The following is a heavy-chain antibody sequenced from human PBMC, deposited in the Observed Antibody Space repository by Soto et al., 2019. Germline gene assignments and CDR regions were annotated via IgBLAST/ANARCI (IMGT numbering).Heavy chain of an antibody. D-gene: IGHD6-6*01. CDR2: ICYSGST. CDR3: ARERPDGARLDP. J-gene: IGHJ5*02. CDR1: GGSISSGDYY. V-gene: IGHV4-30-4*01. Sequence: QVQLQESGPGLVKPSQTLSLTCTVSGGSISSGDYYWSWIRQPPGKGLEWIGYICYSGSTYYTPSLKSRVTLSVDTSKNQFSLKLSSVTAADTAVYYCARERPDGARLDPWGQGTLVTASS.